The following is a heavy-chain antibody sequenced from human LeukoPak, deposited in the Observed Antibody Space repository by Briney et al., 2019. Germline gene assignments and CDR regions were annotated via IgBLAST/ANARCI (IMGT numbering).Heavy chain of an antibody. V-gene: IGHV3-74*01. Sequence: GGSLRLSCAASGFTFSNYWMHWVRQAPGKGLVWVSRINSDGSSTNYADSVKGRFTISRDNAKNTLYLQMNSLRAEDTAIYYCASQLGDASDIWGQGTMVTVSS. J-gene: IGHJ3*02. CDR2: INSDGSST. CDR1: GFTFSNYW. D-gene: IGHD6-13*01. CDR3: ASQLGDASDI.